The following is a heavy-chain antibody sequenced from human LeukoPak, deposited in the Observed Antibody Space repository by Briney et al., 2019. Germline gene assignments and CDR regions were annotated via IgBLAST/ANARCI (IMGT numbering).Heavy chain of an antibody. CDR2: IDPNSGGT. CDR1: GYTFTGYY. D-gene: IGHD2-2*01. V-gene: IGHV1-2*02. CDR3: AREGERTVVVVPAAMHY. Sequence: ASVKVSCKASGYTFTGYYMHWVRQAPGQGLEWMGWIDPNSGGTNYTQKFQGRVTMTWDTSISTAYMELSRLRSDDTAVYYCAREGERTVVVVPAAMHYWGQGTLVTVSS. J-gene: IGHJ4*02.